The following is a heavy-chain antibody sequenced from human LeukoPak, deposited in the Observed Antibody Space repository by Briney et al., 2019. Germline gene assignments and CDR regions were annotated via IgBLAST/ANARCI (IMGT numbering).Heavy chain of an antibody. CDR2: ISGGGGST. J-gene: IGHJ6*02. CDR3: ASPVVPATGYYYYGMDV. V-gene: IGHV3-23*01. CDR1: GFTFTSYS. D-gene: IGHD2-2*01. Sequence: GGSLRLSCAAPGFTFTSYSMNWVRQAPGKGLEWVSTISGGGGSTYYADSVKGRFTISRDNSKNTLYLQMNSLRAEDTAVYYCASPVVPATGYYYYGMDVWGQGTTVTVSS.